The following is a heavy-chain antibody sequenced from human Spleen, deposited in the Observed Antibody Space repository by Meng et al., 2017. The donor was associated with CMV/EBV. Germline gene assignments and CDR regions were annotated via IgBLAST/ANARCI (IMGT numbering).Heavy chain of an antibody. Sequence: GESLKISCAASGFTFSDHYMDWVRQAPGKGLEWVSIIYSGGSRTYYADSVKGRFTISRDDSKNTLYLQMSSLRAEDTAIYYCAKDGEAHYGMDVWGQGTTVTVSS. V-gene: IGHV3-23*03. J-gene: IGHJ6*02. CDR2: IYSGGSRT. CDR1: GFTFSDHY. CDR3: AKDGEAHYGMDV. D-gene: IGHD7-27*01.